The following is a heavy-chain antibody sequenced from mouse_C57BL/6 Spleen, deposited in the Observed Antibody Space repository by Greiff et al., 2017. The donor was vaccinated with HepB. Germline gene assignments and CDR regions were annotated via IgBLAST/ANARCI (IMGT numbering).Heavy chain of an antibody. CDR2: IDPSDSET. D-gene: IGHD1-1*01. CDR3: AREGDYYGSRYAMDY. J-gene: IGHJ4*01. V-gene: IGHV1-52*01. CDR1: GYTFTSYW. Sequence: QVQLQQPGAELVRPGSSVKLSCKASGYTFTSYWMHWVKQRPIQGLEWIGNIDPSDSETHYNQKFKDKATLTVDKSSSTAYMQLSSLTSEDSAVYYCAREGDYYGSRYAMDYWGQGTSVTVSS.